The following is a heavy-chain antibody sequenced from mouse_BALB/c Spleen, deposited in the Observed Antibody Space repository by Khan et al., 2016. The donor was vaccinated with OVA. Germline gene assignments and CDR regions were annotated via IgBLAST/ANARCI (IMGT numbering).Heavy chain of an antibody. Sequence: QVQLQQSGAELARPGASVKLSCKASGYTFADYYLNGVKQRTGQGLEGVGEIYPGSGNTYYNEKFKDKATLTEDNSSRTAFIQLDSLTSEDSSVYFCARSGIGAFACGGQGTLVTVSA. CDR1: GYTFADYY. J-gene: IGHJ3*01. D-gene: IGHD3-1*01. CDR3: ARSGIGAFAC. CDR2: IYPGSGNT. V-gene: IGHV1-77*01.